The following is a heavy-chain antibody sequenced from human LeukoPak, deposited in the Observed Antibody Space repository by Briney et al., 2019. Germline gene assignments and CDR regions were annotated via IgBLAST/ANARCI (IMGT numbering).Heavy chain of an antibody. Sequence: PSETLSLTCTVSGGSISSYYWSWIRQPAGKGLEWIGRIYTSGSTNYNPSLTSRVTMPVDTSKNQFSLKLSSVTAADTAVYYCASRLDHDYYYYYMDVWGKGTTVTVSS. CDR3: ASRLDHDYYYYYMDV. J-gene: IGHJ6*03. V-gene: IGHV4-4*07. D-gene: IGHD6-19*01. CDR1: GGSISSYY. CDR2: IYTSGST.